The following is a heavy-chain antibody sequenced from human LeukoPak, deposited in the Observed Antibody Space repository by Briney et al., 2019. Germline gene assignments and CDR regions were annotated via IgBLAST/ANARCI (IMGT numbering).Heavy chain of an antibody. CDR1: GYTFTIYG. CDR2: ISPYNGNT. CDR3: ARIRDGYNDAYDI. D-gene: IGHD5-24*01. J-gene: IGHJ3*02. Sequence: ASVMVSFKASGYTFTIYGFSWVRQAPGQGLEGMGWISPYNGNTNYAQKFQGRVTMTSDTSARTVYMELSSLSSEDTAIYYCARIRDGYNDAYDIWGQGTVVTVPS. V-gene: IGHV1-18*01.